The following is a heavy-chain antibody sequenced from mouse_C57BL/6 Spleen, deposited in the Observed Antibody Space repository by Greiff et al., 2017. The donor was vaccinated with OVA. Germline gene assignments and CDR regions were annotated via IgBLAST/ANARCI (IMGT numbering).Heavy chain of an antibody. J-gene: IGHJ2*01. CDR2: ISYDGSN. D-gene: IGHD1-1*01. V-gene: IGHV3-6*01. CDR1: GYSITSGYY. CDR3: ARDWGYYGSSYDY. Sequence: EVKLQESGPGLVKPSQSLSLTCSVTGYSITSGYYWNWIRQFPGNKLEWMGYISYDGSNNYNPSLKNRISITRDTSKNQFFLKLNSVTTEDTATYYCARDWGYYGSSYDYWGQGTTLTVSS.